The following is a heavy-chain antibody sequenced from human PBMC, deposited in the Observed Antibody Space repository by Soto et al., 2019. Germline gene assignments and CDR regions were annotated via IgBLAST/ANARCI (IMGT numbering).Heavy chain of an antibody. Sequence: GGSLRLSCAASGFTFDDYAMHWVRQAPGKGLEWVSLISGDGGSTYYAGSVKGRFTISRDNSKNSLYLQMNSLRTEDTALYYCAKDRDPSGYYYYYFDYWGQGTLVTVSS. CDR2: ISGDGGST. CDR1: GFTFDDYA. J-gene: IGHJ4*02. CDR3: AKDRDPSGYYYYYFDY. D-gene: IGHD3-22*01. V-gene: IGHV3-43*02.